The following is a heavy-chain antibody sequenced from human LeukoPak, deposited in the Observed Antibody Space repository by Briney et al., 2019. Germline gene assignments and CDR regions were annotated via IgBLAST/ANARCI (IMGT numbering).Heavy chain of an antibody. CDR1: EFSVGSNY. CDR3: TTGPPDYDSSAYYRYFQN. V-gene: IGHV3-66*01. Sequence: GGSLRLSCAASEFSVGSNYMTWVRQAPGKGLEWVSLIYSGGSTYYADSVKGRFTISRDNSKNTLYLQMNSLRAEDTAVYYCTTGPPDYDSSAYYRYFQNWGQGTLVTVSS. J-gene: IGHJ1*01. CDR2: IYSGGST. D-gene: IGHD3-22*01.